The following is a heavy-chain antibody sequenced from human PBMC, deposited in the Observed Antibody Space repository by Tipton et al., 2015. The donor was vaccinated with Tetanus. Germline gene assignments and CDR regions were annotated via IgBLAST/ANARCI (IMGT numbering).Heavy chain of an antibody. CDR3: SPGKGATVRL. CDR2: IKSKTAGGTP. D-gene: IGHD3-10*02. J-gene: IGHJ4*02. V-gene: IGHV3-15*07. Sequence: SLRLSCAASGFTLKNAWMNWVRQAPGQGLEWVGLIKSKTAGGTPDYAAPVRDRFTISRDDSKDTLYLQMNSLKTEDTGFYYCSPGKGATVRLWGQGTLVTVSS. CDR1: GFTLKNAW.